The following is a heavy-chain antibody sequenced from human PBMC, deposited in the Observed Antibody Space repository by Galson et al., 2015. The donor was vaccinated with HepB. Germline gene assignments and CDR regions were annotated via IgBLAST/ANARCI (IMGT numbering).Heavy chain of an antibody. Sequence: SLRLSCAASGITVSSNYMAWVRQAPGKGLEWVSVIYSDGSTYYAGSVKGRFTIFRDYSRNTLYLQMNSLRPEDTAVYFCARDLSASGGLTVTYWFYDLWGRGTLVTVSS. V-gene: IGHV3-66*01. CDR3: ARDLSASGGLTVTYWFYDL. CDR2: IYSDGST. CDR1: GITVSSNY. D-gene: IGHD6-25*01. J-gene: IGHJ2*01.